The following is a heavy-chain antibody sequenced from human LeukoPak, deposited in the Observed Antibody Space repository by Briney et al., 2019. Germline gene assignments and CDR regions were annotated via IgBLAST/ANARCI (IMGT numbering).Heavy chain of an antibody. V-gene: IGHV3-33*08. CDR2: IWYDGSNK. D-gene: IGHD6-19*01. J-gene: IGHJ4*02. CDR1: GFTFSSYG. CDR3: ARDQRYSSGWYGAGSNYFDY. Sequence: LPGGSLRLSCAASGFTFSSYGMHWVRQAPGKGLEWVAVIWYDGSNKYYADSVKGRFTISRDNSKNTLYLQMNSLRAEDTAVYYCARDQRYSSGWYGAGSNYFDYWGQGTLVTVSS.